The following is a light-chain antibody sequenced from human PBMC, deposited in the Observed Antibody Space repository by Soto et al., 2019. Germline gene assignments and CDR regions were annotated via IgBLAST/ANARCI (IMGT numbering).Light chain of an antibody. Sequence: QPVLTQSPSASASLGASVKLTCTLSSGYSTYGIAWHQQQPEKGPRFLMKLNSDGSHNKGDGIPDRVSGSSSGAERYLTISSLQLEDEADYYCQTWGTGIWVFGGGTKLTVL. V-gene: IGLV4-69*01. CDR1: SGYSTYG. CDR2: LNSDGSH. J-gene: IGLJ3*02. CDR3: QTWGTGIWV.